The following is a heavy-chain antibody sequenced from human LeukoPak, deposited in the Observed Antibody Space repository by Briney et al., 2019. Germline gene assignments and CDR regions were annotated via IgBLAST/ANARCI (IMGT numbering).Heavy chain of an antibody. CDR3: ARGYGDFRVEGRYSHS. CDR1: DGSITND. V-gene: IGHV4-59*01. J-gene: IGHJ4*02. CDR2: VHYSGTG. Sequence: SETLSLTCTVSDGSITNDWSWVRQPPGKGLEFIGHVHYSGTGNYNPSLRSRVTISIDTSKKHFFLKLKSVTAADTAVYYCARGYGDFRVEGRYSHSWGQGTLVTVSS. D-gene: IGHD4-17*01.